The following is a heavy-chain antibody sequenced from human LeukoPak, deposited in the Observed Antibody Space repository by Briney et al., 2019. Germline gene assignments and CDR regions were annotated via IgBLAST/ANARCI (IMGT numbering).Heavy chain of an antibody. V-gene: IGHV1-69*01. CDR2: IIPIFGSA. CDR1: GCTFSSYA. J-gene: IGHJ6*02. Sequence: ASVKVSCKASGCTFSSYAISWVRQAPGQGLEWMGGIIPIFGSANYAQKFQGRVTITADESTSTAYMELSSLRSEDTAVYYCARGLVQNYDILTGSYYYGMDVWGQGTTVTVSS. D-gene: IGHD3-9*01. CDR3: ARGLVQNYDILTGSYYYGMDV.